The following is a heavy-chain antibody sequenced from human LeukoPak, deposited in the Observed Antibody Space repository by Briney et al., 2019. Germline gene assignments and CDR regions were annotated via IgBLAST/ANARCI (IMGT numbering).Heavy chain of an antibody. CDR1: GYTFTGYY. V-gene: IGHV1-46*01. D-gene: IGHD1-26*01. Sequence: ASVKVSCKASGYTFTGYYMHWVRQAPGQGLEWMGIINPSGGSTSYAQKFQGRVTMTRDTSTSTVYMELSSLRSEDTAVYYCARVRVGANSLDIWGQGTMVTVSS. CDR3: ARVRVGANSLDI. J-gene: IGHJ3*02. CDR2: INPSGGST.